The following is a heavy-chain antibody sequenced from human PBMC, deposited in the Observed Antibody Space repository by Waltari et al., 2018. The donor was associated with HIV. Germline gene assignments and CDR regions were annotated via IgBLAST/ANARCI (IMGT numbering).Heavy chain of an antibody. D-gene: IGHD2-8*01. CDR2: IGTTAIYT. CDR1: GFRVSSFC. J-gene: IGHJ4*01. Sequence: EVYLVASGGGVVKPGGSLRLSCAASGFRVSSFCFNLVRQAPGKGLEWVSSIGTTAIYTYYADSVRGRFSISKDSAKNTVFLQMNSLRVEDTAVYYCARGDYCSYVGCPYYFDHWGHGVLVTVSS. V-gene: IGHV3-21*01. CDR3: ARGDYCSYVGCPYYFDH.